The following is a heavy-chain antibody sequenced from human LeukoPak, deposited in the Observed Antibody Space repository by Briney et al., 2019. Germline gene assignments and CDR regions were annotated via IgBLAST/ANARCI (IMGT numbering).Heavy chain of an antibody. CDR2: ISSSSSYI. CDR3: ARDVKGGYCSSTSCSPGAFDI. Sequence: GGSLRLSCAASGVTFSSYSMNWVRQAPGKGLEWVSSISSSSSYIYYADSVKGRFTISRDNAKNSLYLQMNSLRAEDTAVYYCARDVKGGYCSSTSCSPGAFDIWGQGTMVTVSS. J-gene: IGHJ3*02. D-gene: IGHD2-2*01. CDR1: GVTFSSYS. V-gene: IGHV3-21*01.